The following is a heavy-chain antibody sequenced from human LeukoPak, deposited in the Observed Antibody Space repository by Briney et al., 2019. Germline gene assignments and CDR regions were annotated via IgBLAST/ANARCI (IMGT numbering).Heavy chain of an antibody. Sequence: PSETLSLTCTVSGDSITNSYWSWIRQPPGKGLEWIGYISNSGSPDYSPSLKSRVTISADTSMNQFSLTLRFVTAADTAVYYCARDNWLLSSKTWYYYGMDVWGQGTTVTVSS. V-gene: IGHV4-59*01. CDR3: ARDNWLLSSKTWYYYGMDV. J-gene: IGHJ6*02. CDR1: GDSITNSY. CDR2: ISNSGSP. D-gene: IGHD3-9*01.